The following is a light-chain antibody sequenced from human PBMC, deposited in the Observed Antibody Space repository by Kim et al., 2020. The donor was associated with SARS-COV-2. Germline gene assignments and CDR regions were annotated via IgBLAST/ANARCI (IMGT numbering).Light chain of an antibody. CDR1: SLRSYY. CDR2: GKN. J-gene: IGLJ2*01. CDR3: NSRDSNDNVV. V-gene: IGLV3-19*01. Sequence: SSALTQDPAVSVALGQTVRITCQGDSLRSYYATWHQQKPGQAPILVIYGKNNRPSGIPDRFSGSSSGNTASLTITGTQAGDEADYYCNSRDSNDNVVFGGGTQLTVL.